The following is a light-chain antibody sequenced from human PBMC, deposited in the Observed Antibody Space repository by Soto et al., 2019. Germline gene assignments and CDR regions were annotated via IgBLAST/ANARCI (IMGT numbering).Light chain of an antibody. CDR1: QSISTL. Sequence: DIQMTQSPSTLSASVGERVTISCRANQSISTLLAWYQQKPGKAPKLLIYDASTLESGVPSRFRGSGSETEFTLTISGLQPDDFATYYCQQYTTFSWTFGQGTKVEV. V-gene: IGKV1-5*01. J-gene: IGKJ1*01. CDR2: DAS. CDR3: QQYTTFSWT.